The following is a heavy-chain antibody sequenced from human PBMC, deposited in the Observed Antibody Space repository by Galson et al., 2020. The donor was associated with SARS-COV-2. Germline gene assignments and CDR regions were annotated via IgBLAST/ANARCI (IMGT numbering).Heavy chain of an antibody. J-gene: IGHJ4*02. Sequence: ASETLSLTCTVSGGSINSGGYSWTWIRQPPGGGLEWIGYIYDSGSTFYNPSLKSRVTLSVDGSKSQSSLKLRSVTAADTAVYYCARDVTAAGTLDFWGRGSLVTVSS. V-gene: IGHV4-30-2*01. CDR1: GGSINSGGYS. D-gene: IGHD6-13*01. CDR3: ARDVTAAGTLDF. CDR2: IYDSGST.